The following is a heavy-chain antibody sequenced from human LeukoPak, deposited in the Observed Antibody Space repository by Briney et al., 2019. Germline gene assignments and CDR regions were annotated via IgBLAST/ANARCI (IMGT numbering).Heavy chain of an antibody. J-gene: IGHJ6*02. CDR1: SGSVNSYY. CDR2: IYYSGST. CDR3: ARVPAAPRLYMDV. Sequence: SETLSLTCTVSSGSVNSYYWSWVRQPPGKGLEWIGYIYYSGSTNYNPSLKSRVTISVDTSKNQFSLKLSSVTAADTAVYYCARVPAAPRLYMDVWGQGTTVIVSS. V-gene: IGHV4-59*02. D-gene: IGHD2-2*01.